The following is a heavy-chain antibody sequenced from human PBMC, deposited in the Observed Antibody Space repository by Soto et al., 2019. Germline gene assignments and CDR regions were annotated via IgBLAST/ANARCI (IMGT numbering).Heavy chain of an antibody. Sequence: QVRLVESGGGVVQPGRSLRLSCTASGFSFSSYAMYWFRQPPGKGLEWVAVISHDGINKHYADSVKGRVTVSRDNSNHALDLQRNSLRGEDTAMYYCARDMYSSDYFVTWFEPWGKGTLVTVSS. D-gene: IGHD6-19*01. CDR3: ARDMYSSDYFVTWFEP. CDR1: GFSFSSYA. CDR2: ISHDGINK. J-gene: IGHJ5*02. V-gene: IGHV3-30-3*01.